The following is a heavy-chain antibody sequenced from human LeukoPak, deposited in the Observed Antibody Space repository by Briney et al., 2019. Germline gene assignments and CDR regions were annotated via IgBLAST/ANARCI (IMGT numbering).Heavy chain of an antibody. J-gene: IGHJ4*02. CDR1: GFTFSSYD. CDR2: IGIVGDT. CDR3: ARGGDGVLVKAAMRDWPFDY. Sequence: PAGSLRLSCAASGFTFSSYDMHWVRQVTGEGLEWVSGIGIVGDTYYAGSVKGRFTISRENAKNSLYLQMNSLRAEDTAVYYCARGGDGVLVKAAMRDWPFDYWGQGTLVTVSS. V-gene: IGHV3-13*01. D-gene: IGHD2-2*01.